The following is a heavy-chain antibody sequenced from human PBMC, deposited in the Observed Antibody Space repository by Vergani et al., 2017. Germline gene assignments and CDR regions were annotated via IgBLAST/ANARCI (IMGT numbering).Heavy chain of an antibody. J-gene: IGHJ4*02. Sequence: LQLVESGGELVQPGRPLRLSRTASGFPFGDDAISWFRQAPGKGPEWVAVILYDGSNKYYADSVKGRFTISRDNSKNTLYLQMNSLRAEDTAVYDCARADYSSSCYIDYWGQGTLVTVSS. CDR2: ILYDGSNK. CDR1: GFPFGDDA. D-gene: IGHD6-13*01. V-gene: IGHV3-30*04. CDR3: ARADYSSSCYIDY.